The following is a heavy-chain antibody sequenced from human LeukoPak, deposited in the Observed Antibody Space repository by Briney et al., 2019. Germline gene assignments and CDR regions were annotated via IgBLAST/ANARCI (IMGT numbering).Heavy chain of an antibody. CDR2: IYTSGST. Sequence: SETLSLTCTVSGGSISSGNYYWSWIRQPAGKGLEWIGRIYTSGSTNYNPSLKTRVTISLDTSKNQFSLKLRSVTAADTAVYYCAICGGRQQLGNWFDPWGQGTLVTVSS. CDR3: AICGGRQQLGNWFDP. CDR1: GGSISSGNYY. D-gene: IGHD6-13*01. V-gene: IGHV4-61*02. J-gene: IGHJ5*02.